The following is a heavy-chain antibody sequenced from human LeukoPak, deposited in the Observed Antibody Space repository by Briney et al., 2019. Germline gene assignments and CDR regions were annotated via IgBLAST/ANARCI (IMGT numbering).Heavy chain of an antibody. Sequence: ASVKVSCKASGYTFTGYYMHWVRQAPGQGLEWMGWINPNSGGTNYAQKFQGRVTMTRDTSISTAYMELSRLRSDDTAVYYCARVRVAVAGSGDFDYWGQGTLVTVSS. CDR3: ARVRVAVAGSGDFDY. CDR1: GYTFTGYY. D-gene: IGHD6-19*01. V-gene: IGHV1-2*02. CDR2: INPNSGGT. J-gene: IGHJ4*02.